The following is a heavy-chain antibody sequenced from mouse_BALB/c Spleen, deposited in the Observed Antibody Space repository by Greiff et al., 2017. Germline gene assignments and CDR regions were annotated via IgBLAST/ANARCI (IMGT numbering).Heavy chain of an antibody. CDR2: IRSKSNNYAT. J-gene: IGHJ4*01. CDR1: GFTFNTYA. D-gene: IGHD2-2*01. CDR3: VRHEGWLRGDY. V-gene: IGHV10-1*02. Sequence: EVKLMESGGGLVQPKGSLKLSCAASGFTFNTYAMNWVRQAPGKGLEWVARIRSKSNNYATYYADSVKDRFTISRDDSQSMLYLQMNNLKTEDTAMYYCVRHEGWLRGDYWGQGTSVTVSS.